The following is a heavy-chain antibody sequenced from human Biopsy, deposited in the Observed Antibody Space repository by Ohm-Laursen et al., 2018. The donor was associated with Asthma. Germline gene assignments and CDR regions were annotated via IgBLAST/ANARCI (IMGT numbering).Heavy chain of an antibody. D-gene: IGHD3-22*01. CDR1: YGSITSGGYY. J-gene: IGHJ4*02. V-gene: IGHV4-31*11. CDR3: ARAQDYYDSRGYCRSFDY. CDR2: IYYSGST. Sequence: TLSLTCAVSYGSITSGGYYWTWNRQHPGKGLEWIGFIYYSGSTYYTPSLKSRVSISIDTSKNQFSLKLSSVTAADTAVYYCARAQDYYDSRGYCRSFDYWGQGTLVTVSS.